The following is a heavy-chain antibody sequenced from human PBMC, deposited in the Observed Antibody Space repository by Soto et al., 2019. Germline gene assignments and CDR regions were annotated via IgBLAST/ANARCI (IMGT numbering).Heavy chain of an antibody. CDR3: AKGKAGGGPLRAQWLTTPFDY. J-gene: IGHJ4*02. Sequence: GGSLRLSCAASGFTFSSYAMSWVRQAPGKGLEWVSAISGSGGSTYYADSVKGRFTISRDNSKNTLYLQMNSLRAEDTAVYYCAKGKAGGGPLRAQWLTTPFDYWGQGTLVTVSS. CDR1: GFTFSSYA. D-gene: IGHD6-19*01. V-gene: IGHV3-23*01. CDR2: ISGSGGST.